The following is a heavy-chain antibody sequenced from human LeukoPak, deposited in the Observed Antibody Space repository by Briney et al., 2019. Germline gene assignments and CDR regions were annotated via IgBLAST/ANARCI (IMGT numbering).Heavy chain of an antibody. V-gene: IGHV1-69*04. J-gene: IGHJ4*02. D-gene: IGHD3-3*01. Sequence: SVKVSCKASGGTFSSYAISWVRQAPGQGLEWMGGIIPILGIANYAQKFQGRVTITADKSTSTAYMELSSLRSEDTAVYYCARSRDYDFWSGYYPFDYWGQGTLVTVSS. CDR1: GGTFSSYA. CDR2: IIPILGIA. CDR3: ARSRDYDFWSGYYPFDY.